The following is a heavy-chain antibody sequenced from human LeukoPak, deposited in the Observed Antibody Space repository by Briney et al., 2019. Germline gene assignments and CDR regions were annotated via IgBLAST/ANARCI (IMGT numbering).Heavy chain of an antibody. Sequence: PSETRSLTCTVSGDSISSSNSYWGWIRQPPGKGLEWIGSIYYSGNTYYNASLKSRVTISVDTSKNQFSLKLTSVTAADTAVYYCARDLVGSHTSYSSGAWDYWGQGTLVTVSS. CDR1: GDSISSSNSY. J-gene: IGHJ4*02. D-gene: IGHD3-9*01. CDR2: IYYSGNT. V-gene: IGHV4-39*02. CDR3: ARDLVGSHTSYSSGAWDY.